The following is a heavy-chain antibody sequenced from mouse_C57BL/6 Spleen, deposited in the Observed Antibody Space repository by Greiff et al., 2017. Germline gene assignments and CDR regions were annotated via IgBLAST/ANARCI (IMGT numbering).Heavy chain of an antibody. CDR1: GYTFTSYW. CDR2: IHPDNGGT. D-gene: IGHD2-13*01. V-gene: IGHV1-64*01. Sequence: VQLQQPGAELVKPGASVTLSCKASGYTFTSYWMHWVKQRPGHGLEWIGIIHPDNGGTTYNEKFKSKATLTVDKSSSTAYMQLSSLTSEDSAVDYCAMYYGDYSSYFDGWGTGTTVTVAS. J-gene: IGHJ1*03. CDR3: AMYYGDYSSYFDG.